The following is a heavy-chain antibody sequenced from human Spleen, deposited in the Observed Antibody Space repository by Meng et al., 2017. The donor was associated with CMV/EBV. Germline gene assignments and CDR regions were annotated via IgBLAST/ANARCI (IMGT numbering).Heavy chain of an antibody. CDR2: IIPILGIA. V-gene: IGHV1-69*10. D-gene: IGHD1-26*01. J-gene: IGHJ3*02. Sequence: SVKVSCKASGGTFSSFSFSWMRQAPGQGLEWMGGIIPILGIANYAQKFQGRVTITADKSTSTAYMELSSLRSEDTAVYYCAREGSGSYIDAFDIWGQGTMVTVSS. CDR1: GGTFSSFS. CDR3: AREGSGSYIDAFDI.